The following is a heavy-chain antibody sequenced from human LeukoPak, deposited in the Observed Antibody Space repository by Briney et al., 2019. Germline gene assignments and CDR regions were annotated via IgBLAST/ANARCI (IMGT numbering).Heavy chain of an antibody. CDR3: AKHLGSHSFLFYYMDV. D-gene: IGHD2-21*01. CDR2: LSGSGTAT. V-gene: IGHV3-23*01. CDR1: QFTFSRFA. J-gene: IGHJ6*03. Sequence: YPGGSLRLSCEASQFTFSRFAMSWIRQAPGTGLEWVSTLSGSGTATYYADSVKGRFTTTRDNSKDTLYLQMDNLRADDTAVYYCAKHLGSHSFLFYYMDVWGTGTSVIVSS.